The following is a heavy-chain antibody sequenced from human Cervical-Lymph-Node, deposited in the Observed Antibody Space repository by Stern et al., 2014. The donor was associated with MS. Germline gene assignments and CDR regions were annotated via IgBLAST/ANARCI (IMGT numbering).Heavy chain of an antibody. CDR1: GGSFDAFY. CDR2: MSHSEYT. Sequence: QVQLQQWGAGLLKPSETLSLTCAVYGGSFDAFYWSWIRQPPGKGLEWIGEMSHSEYTNYTPSLKSRVTISVDTSKNQISLKISSVTAADTAVYYCARTWIAVRNTKWFDPWGQGTLVTVSS. V-gene: IGHV4-34*01. J-gene: IGHJ5*02. CDR3: ARTWIAVRNTKWFDP. D-gene: IGHD6-6*01.